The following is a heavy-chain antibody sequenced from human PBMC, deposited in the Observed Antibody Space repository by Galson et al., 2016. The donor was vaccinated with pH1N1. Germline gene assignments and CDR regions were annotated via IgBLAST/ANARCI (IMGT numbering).Heavy chain of an antibody. V-gene: IGHV3-30*03. CDR3: AREDYYDVDLRDWYFDL. CDR2: VSYDGNNQ. CDR1: GFTLSYFG. D-gene: IGHD3-22*01. J-gene: IGHJ2*01. Sequence: SLRLSCAGSGFTLSYFGIHCVRQAPGKGLEWVAVVSYDGNNQYYADSVKGRFTISRDNSKNTLYLQMNSLRTEDTALYYCAREDYYDVDLRDWYFDLWGRGTLVTVSS.